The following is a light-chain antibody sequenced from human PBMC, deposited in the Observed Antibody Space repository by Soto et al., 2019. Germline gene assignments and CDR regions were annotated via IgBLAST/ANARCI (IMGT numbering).Light chain of an antibody. CDR3: SSYTSSSTLGV. V-gene: IGLV2-14*01. J-gene: IGLJ2*01. CDR1: SSDVGGYNY. Sequence: QSVLTQPASVSGSAGQSITISCTGTSSDVGGYNYVSWYQQHPGKAPKLMIYDVSNRPSGVSNRFSGSKSGNTASLTISGLQAEYEADYYCSSYTSSSTLGVFGGGTKLTVL. CDR2: DVS.